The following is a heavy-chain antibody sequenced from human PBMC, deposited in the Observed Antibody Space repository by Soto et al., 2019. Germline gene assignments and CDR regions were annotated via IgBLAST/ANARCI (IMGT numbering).Heavy chain of an antibody. J-gene: IGHJ5*02. V-gene: IGHV4-61*01. CDR1: GGSVSSGSYY. Sequence: SETLSLTCTVSGGSVSSGSYYWSWIRQPPGKGLEWIAYMSYSGTTNYNPSLKSRVTISVDTSKNQFSLKLSSVTAADTAVYYCAKGYCSSTSCYESYNWFDPWGQGTLVTVSS. CDR2: MSYSGTT. D-gene: IGHD2-2*01. CDR3: AKGYCSSTSCYESYNWFDP.